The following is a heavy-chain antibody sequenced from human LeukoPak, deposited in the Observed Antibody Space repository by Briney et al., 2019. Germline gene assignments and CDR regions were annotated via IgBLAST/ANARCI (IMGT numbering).Heavy chain of an antibody. CDR2: INPSGGST. Sequence: ASVKVSCKASGYTFTSYYMHWVRQAPGQGLEWMGIINPSGGSTSYAQKFQGRVTMTRDTSTSTVYMELSSLRSEDTAVYYCARGRFAHPKYYYYGMDVWGQGTTVTVSS. CDR1: GYTFTSYY. D-gene: IGHD3-3*01. CDR3: ARGRFAHPKYYYYGMDV. V-gene: IGHV1-46*01. J-gene: IGHJ6*02.